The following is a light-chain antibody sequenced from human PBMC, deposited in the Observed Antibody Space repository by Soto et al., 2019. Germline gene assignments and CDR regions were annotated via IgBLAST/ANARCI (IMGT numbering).Light chain of an antibody. CDR3: QQYNNWPGRT. V-gene: IGKV3-15*01. Sequence: EIVMTQSPATLSMSPGERATLSCRASQSVSSNLAWYQQKPGQAPRLLIYGASTRATGIPARFSGSGSGTEFTLTISSLQSEDFAVYYCQQYNNWPGRTFGPGTKVDIK. J-gene: IGKJ3*01. CDR2: GAS. CDR1: QSVSSN.